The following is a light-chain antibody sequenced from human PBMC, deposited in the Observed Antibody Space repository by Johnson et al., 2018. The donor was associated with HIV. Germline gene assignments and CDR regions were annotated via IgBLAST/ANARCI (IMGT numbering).Light chain of an antibody. Sequence: SVLTQPPSVSAAPGQTVTISCSGSYSNIANNYVSWYQQLPGAAPKLLIYKDDKRPSGIPDRFSGSKSGTSATLGIAGLQTGDEADYYCGTWDKSLNTGAVFGTGTKVTVL. V-gene: IGLV1-51*02. J-gene: IGLJ1*01. CDR1: YSNIANNY. CDR3: GTWDKSLNTGAV. CDR2: KDD.